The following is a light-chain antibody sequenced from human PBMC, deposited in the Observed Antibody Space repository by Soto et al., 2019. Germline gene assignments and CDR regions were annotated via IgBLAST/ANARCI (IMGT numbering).Light chain of an antibody. CDR1: ESLLHANGYNY. CDR2: LGS. Sequence: DIVMTQSPLSLPVISGEPASISCRSSESLLHANGYNYLDWYLQKPGRSPQLLIYLGSNRASGVPDRFSGSGSGTDCTLKISRVEPEDVGVYYCMQALQTPWTFGPGTKVDIK. CDR3: MQALQTPWT. V-gene: IGKV2-28*01. J-gene: IGKJ1*01.